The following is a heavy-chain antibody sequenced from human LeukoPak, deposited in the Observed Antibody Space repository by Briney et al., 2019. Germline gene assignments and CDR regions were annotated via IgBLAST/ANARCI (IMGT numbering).Heavy chain of an antibody. CDR2: IYTSGST. J-gene: IGHJ3*02. Sequence: SETLSLTCTVSGGSISSYYWSWIRQPAGKGLEWIGRIYTSGSTNYNPSLKSRVTMSVDTSKNQFSLKLSSVTAADTAVYHCARDQGVDIVATGVFDIWGQGTMVTVSS. V-gene: IGHV4-4*07. D-gene: IGHD5-12*01. CDR1: GGSISSYY. CDR3: ARDQGVDIVATGVFDI.